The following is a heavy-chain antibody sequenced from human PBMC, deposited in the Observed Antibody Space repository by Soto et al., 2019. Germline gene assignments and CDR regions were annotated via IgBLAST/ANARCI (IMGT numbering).Heavy chain of an antibody. CDR1: GYAFTSYW. V-gene: IGHV5-51*01. D-gene: IGHD3-10*02. Sequence: PGESLKISCPAFGYAFTSYWIAWVRQTPGKGLEWMGIIYPGDSDTRYSPSFQGQVTISADRSVTTAYLQWNSLKASDTAMYYCGRGNRTTTIGDPWFDPWGHGTLDTVST. CDR3: GRGNRTTTIGDPWFDP. J-gene: IGHJ5*02. CDR2: IYPGDSDT.